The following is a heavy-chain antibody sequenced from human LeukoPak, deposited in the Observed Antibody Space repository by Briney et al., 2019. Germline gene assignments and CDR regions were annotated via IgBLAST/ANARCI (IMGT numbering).Heavy chain of an antibody. V-gene: IGHV3-48*02. CDR2: IGTSGSTI. D-gene: IGHD4-17*01. CDR1: GFTFSYYS. Sequence: GGSLRLSCAASGFTFSYYSMNWVRQAPGKGLEWVSFIGTSGSTIYYADSVKGRFTISRDNAKNSLYLQMNSLRDEDTAVYYCARGETSVTSYLNFWGQGTLVTVSS. J-gene: IGHJ4*02. CDR3: ARGETSVTSYLNF.